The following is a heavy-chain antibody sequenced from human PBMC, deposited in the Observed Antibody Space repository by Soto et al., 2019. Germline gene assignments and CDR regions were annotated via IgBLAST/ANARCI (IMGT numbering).Heavy chain of an antibody. J-gene: IGHJ4*02. CDR3: MRRMQMRPLAS. Sequence: DVQLVESGGGLVQPGESLRLSCAASGLTFRSYWMHWVRQAPGKGLVWVSRINTDGSVALYVDSVKGRFTISRDNAKTPLYPHMNTLRAEATAVYYCMRRMQMRPLASWGQGPPVTASS. CDR2: INTDGSVA. CDR1: GLTFRSYW. V-gene: IGHV3-74*03. D-gene: IGHD2-8*01.